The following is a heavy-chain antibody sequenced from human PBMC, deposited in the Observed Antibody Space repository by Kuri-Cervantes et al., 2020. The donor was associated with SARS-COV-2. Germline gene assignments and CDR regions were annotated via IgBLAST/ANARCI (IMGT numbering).Heavy chain of an antibody. CDR1: GFTFNTNW. V-gene: IGHV3-74*01. CDR3: ARSWVIAAAGTGGY. CDR2: LRSDGSAF. D-gene: IGHD6-13*01. Sequence: GGSLRLSGVAAGFTFNTNWMNWVRQVPGKGLMWVSRLRSDGSAFEYADSVKGRFTVSRDNSKNTLYLQMNSLRAEDTAVYYCARSWVIAAAGTGGYWGQGTLVTVSS. J-gene: IGHJ4*02.